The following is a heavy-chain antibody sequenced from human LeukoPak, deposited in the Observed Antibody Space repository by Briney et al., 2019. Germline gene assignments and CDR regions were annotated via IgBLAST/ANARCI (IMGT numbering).Heavy chain of an antibody. V-gene: IGHV4-38-2*02. CDR1: GYSISSGYY. Sequence: PSETLSLTCTVSGYSISSGYYWGWIRQPPGKWLEWIGSLYHSGSTYYNPSLKIRVTISVDTSKNQFSLKLSSVTAADTAVYYCARRGYSSSSRGYFQHWGQGTLVTVSS. CDR3: ARRGYSSSSRGYFQH. CDR2: LYHSGST. J-gene: IGHJ1*01. D-gene: IGHD6-6*01.